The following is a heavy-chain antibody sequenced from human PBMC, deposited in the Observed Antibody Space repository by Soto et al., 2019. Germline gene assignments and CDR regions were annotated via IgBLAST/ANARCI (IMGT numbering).Heavy chain of an antibody. V-gene: IGHV4-59*12. D-gene: IGHD1-1*01. Sequence: SETLSLTCTVSGGSISSYYWSWVRQPPGKGLGWVGYIYYSGSTDYNPSLKSRVTISVDTSKNQFSLKLSSVTAADTAMYYCARVGTKNYYYYYYMDVWGKGTTVTVSS. CDR3: ARVGTKNYYYYYYMDV. CDR2: IYYSGST. CDR1: GGSISSYY. J-gene: IGHJ6*03.